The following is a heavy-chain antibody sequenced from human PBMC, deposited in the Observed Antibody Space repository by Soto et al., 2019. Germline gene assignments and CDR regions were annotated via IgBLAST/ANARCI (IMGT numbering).Heavy chain of an antibody. CDR1: GFTFSSYA. V-gene: IGHV3-23*01. J-gene: IGHJ5*02. D-gene: IGHD3-10*01. Sequence: GGSLRLSCAASGFTFSSYAMSWVRQAPGKGLEWVSAISGSGGSTYYADSVKGRFTISRDNSKNTLYLQMNSLRAEDTAVYYCAKSEGTYYYGSGSYTLDHNWFDPWGQGTLVTVSS. CDR2: ISGSGGST. CDR3: AKSEGTYYYGSGSYTLDHNWFDP.